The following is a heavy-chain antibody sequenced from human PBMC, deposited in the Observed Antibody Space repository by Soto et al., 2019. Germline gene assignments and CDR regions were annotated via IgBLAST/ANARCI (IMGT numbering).Heavy chain of an antibody. V-gene: IGHV1-18*01. CDR1: GYTFASYA. CDR3: ARDPPPTDY. J-gene: IGHJ4*02. CDR2: ISAYNGNT. Sequence: QVQLVQSGAEVKKPGASVKVSCKASGYTFASYAISWMRQAPGQGLEWMGWISAYNGNTNYAQKLQGRVTMTTDTSTSTAYMEMRSMRSDDTAVYYFARDPPPTDYWGQGTLVNVSS.